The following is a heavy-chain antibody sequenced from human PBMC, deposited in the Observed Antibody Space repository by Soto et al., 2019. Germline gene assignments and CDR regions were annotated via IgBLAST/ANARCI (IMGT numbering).Heavy chain of an antibody. V-gene: IGHV1-3*05. CDR3: ARAVAVVAAFDY. CDR2: INAGNGNT. J-gene: IGHJ4*02. CDR1: GYTFTGYA. Sequence: QVQLVQSGAEEKKPGASVKVSCKASGYTFTGYAMHWVRQAPGQRLEWMGWINAGNGNTKYSQKFQGRVTITRDSSASTAYMKLRRLRSDETAVYYCARAVAVVAAFDYWGEGTLVTASS. D-gene: IGHD3-22*01.